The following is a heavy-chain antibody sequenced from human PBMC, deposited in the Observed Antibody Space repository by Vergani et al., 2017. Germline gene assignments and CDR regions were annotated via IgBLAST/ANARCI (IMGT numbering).Heavy chain of an antibody. CDR3: AKGVYCSSTSCYEGRGYYYGMGV. V-gene: IGHV3-23*01. CDR1: GFTFNHYA. J-gene: IGHJ6*02. Sequence: EVQLLESGGDLVQPGGSLRLSCAASGFTFNHYAMNWVHQAPGKGLEWVSGISGSGGSTYYAGSVKGRFTISRDNSKNTLYLQMNSLRADDTAVYYCAKGVYCSSTSCYEGRGYYYGMGVWGQGTTVTFSS. CDR2: ISGSGGST. D-gene: IGHD2-2*01.